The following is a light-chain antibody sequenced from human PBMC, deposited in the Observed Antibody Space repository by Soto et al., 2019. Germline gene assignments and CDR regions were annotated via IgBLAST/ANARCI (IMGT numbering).Light chain of an antibody. CDR1: QSISSW. J-gene: IGKJ2*01. V-gene: IGKV1-5*01. CDR3: QQYNSYSPDT. Sequence: DIQMTQSPSTLSASVGDRVTITCRASQSISSWLAWYQQKPGKAPKLLIYDASSLESGVPSRFSGSGSGTELTLTISSLQPDDFATYYCQQYNSYSPDTFGQGTKLEIK. CDR2: DAS.